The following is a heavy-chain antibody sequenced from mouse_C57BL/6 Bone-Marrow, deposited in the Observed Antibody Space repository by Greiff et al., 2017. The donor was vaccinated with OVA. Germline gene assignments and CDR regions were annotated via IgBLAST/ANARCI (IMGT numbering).Heavy chain of an antibody. CDR1: GFTFSSYG. D-gene: IGHD2-4*01. CDR2: ISSGGSYT. J-gene: IGHJ3*01. V-gene: IGHV5-6*01. Sequence: EVQGVESGGDLVKPGGSLKLSCAASGFTFSSYGMSWVRQTPDKRLEWVATISSGGSYTYYPDSVKGRFTISRDNAKNTLYLQMSSLKSEDTAMDYCARRGIYYDYDAYWGQGTLVTVSA. CDR3: ARRGIYYDYDAY.